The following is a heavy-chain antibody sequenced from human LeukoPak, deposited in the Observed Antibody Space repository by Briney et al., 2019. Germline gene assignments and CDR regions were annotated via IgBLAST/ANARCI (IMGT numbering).Heavy chain of an antibody. CDR1: GFTFNLYG. J-gene: IGHJ4*02. CDR2: IRYDGSNT. Sequence: PGGSLRLSCAASGFTFNLYGMHWVRQAPGKGLEWVAFIRYDGSNTYYAESVRGRFTISRDSPTKMVYLQMDSLRTEDTAVYYCAKAPPTDYGSGTYYGPDFEYWGQGILVTVSS. D-gene: IGHD3-10*01. CDR3: AKAPPTDYGSGTYYGPDFEY. V-gene: IGHV3-30*02.